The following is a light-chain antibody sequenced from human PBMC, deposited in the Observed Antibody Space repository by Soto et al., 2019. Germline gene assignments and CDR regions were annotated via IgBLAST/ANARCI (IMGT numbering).Light chain of an antibody. CDR1: SSAIGGYDY. CDR3: TSYASGSTHVV. CDR2: DVN. J-gene: IGLJ2*01. Sequence: QSALTQPASVSGSPGQSITLSSTGTSSAIGGYDYVSWYQRHPGKAPKLIIYDVNNRPSGVSNRFSGSKSGNTASLTISGLQAEDEADYYCTSYASGSTHVVFGGGTKLTVL. V-gene: IGLV2-14*01.